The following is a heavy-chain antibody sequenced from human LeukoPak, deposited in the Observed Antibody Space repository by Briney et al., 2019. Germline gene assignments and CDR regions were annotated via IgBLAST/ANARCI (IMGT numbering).Heavy chain of an antibody. Sequence: PGGSLRLSCAASGFTFTDYYMSWIRQAPGKGLEWVSYITNSGTTIYYADSVKGRFTISRDNAKNSLYLQMNSLRAEDTAVYYCAKDPDIWSGYFHYWGQGTLVTVSS. CDR1: GFTFTDYY. CDR3: AKDPDIWSGYFHY. J-gene: IGHJ4*02. D-gene: IGHD3-3*01. CDR2: ITNSGTTI. V-gene: IGHV3-11*01.